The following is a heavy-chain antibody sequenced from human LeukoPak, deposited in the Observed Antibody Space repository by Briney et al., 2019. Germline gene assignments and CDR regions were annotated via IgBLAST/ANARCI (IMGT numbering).Heavy chain of an antibody. D-gene: IGHD3-22*01. CDR1: GGSISSSSYY. V-gene: IGHV4-39*07. Sequence: SETLSLTCTVSGGSISSSSYYWGWIRQPPGKGLEWIGSIYYSGSTYYNPSLKSRVTISVDTSKNQFSLKLSSVTAADTAVYYCARVLPRITVIVVVMGENWFDPWGQGTLVTVSS. CDR3: ARVLPRITVIVVVMGENWFDP. J-gene: IGHJ5*02. CDR2: IYYSGST.